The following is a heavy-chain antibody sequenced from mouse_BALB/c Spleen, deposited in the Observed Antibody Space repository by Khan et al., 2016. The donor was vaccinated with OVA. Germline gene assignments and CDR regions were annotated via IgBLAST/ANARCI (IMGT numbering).Heavy chain of an antibody. CDR2: INTYTGEP. Sequence: QIQLVQSGPEVKKPGETVKISCKASGYSFTNYGMNWVRQAPGKGLKWMGWINTYTGEPTYADDFKGRFAFSLETSASTAYLQIINLKNEDTATYFCASGGYWYFDVWGAGTTGTVSS. J-gene: IGHJ1*01. CDR1: GYSFTNYG. V-gene: IGHV9-3-1*01. D-gene: IGHD1-1*02. CDR3: ASGGYWYFDV.